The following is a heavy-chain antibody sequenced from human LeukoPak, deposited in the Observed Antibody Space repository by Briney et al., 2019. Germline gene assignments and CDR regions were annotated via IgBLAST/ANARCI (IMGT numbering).Heavy chain of an antibody. Sequence: SETLSLTCTVSGASISSYFWSWIRQPPGKGLEWIGYIYYSGSTNYNPSLKSRVTISVDTSKSQFSLRLSSVTAADTAIYYCATSCGNSYGCYFDYWGQGTLVTVSS. CDR3: ATSCGNSYGCYFDY. CDR2: IYYSGST. V-gene: IGHV4-59*08. CDR1: GASISSYF. D-gene: IGHD5-18*01. J-gene: IGHJ4*02.